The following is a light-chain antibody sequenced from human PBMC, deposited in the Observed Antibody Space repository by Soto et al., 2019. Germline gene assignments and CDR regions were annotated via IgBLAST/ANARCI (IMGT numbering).Light chain of an antibody. CDR1: QSVSSSY. CDR2: GAS. Sequence: EIVLTQSPGTLSLSPGERATLSCRASQSVSSSYLAWYQQKPGQAPRLLIYGASSRATGIPDRFSGSGSGTHFTLTISRLEPEDFALYYCQQYRSSPYTFGQGTKLEIK. V-gene: IGKV3-20*01. J-gene: IGKJ2*01. CDR3: QQYRSSPYT.